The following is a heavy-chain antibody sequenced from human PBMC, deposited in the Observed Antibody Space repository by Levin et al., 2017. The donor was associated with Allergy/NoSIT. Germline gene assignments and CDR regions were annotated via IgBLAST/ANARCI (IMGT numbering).Heavy chain of an antibody. J-gene: IGHJ6*02. CDR2: INTNTGNP. CDR3: AREHKVVVASSGMDV. CDR1: GYSLTTYA. V-gene: IGHV7-4-1*02. Sequence: GGSLRLSCKASGYSLTTYAMNWVRQAPGQGLEWMGWINTNTGNPTYAQGFRGRFVFSLDTSVSTAYLQISSLKAEDTAVYYCAREHKVVVASSGMDVWGQGTTVTVSS. D-gene: IGHD2-2*01.